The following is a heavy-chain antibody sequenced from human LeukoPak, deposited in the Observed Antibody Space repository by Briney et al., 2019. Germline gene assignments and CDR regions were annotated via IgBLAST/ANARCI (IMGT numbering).Heavy chain of an antibody. Sequence: GASVKVSCKASGYSFTDKYMHWVRQAPGQGLEWMGWINPHSGGTNYAQKFQGRVTMTRDTSISTAYMELSRLRSDDTAVYYCARVGSDSSGWRRFDYWGQGTLVTVSS. CDR3: ARVGSDSSGWRRFDY. D-gene: IGHD6-19*01. V-gene: IGHV1-2*02. CDR2: INPHSGGT. J-gene: IGHJ4*02. CDR1: GYSFTDKY.